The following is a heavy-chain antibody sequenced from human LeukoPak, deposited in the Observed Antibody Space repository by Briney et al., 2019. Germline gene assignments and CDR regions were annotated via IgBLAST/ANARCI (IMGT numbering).Heavy chain of an antibody. CDR3: ARGTMDWFDP. J-gene: IGHJ5*02. CDR2: IYYNGNT. CDR1: GGSISGYY. V-gene: IGHV4-59*12. D-gene: IGHD3-10*01. Sequence: SETLSLTCTVSGGSISGYYWSWIRQPPEKGLEWIGNIYYNGNTNYNPSLKSRVTISVDRSKNQFSLKLSSVTAADTAVYYCARGTMDWFDPWGQGTLVTVSS.